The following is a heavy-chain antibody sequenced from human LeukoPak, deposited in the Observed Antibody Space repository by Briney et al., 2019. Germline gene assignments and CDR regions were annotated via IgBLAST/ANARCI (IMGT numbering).Heavy chain of an antibody. D-gene: IGHD3-22*01. CDR1: GYTFTSYD. V-gene: IGHV1-46*01. J-gene: IGHJ4*02. Sequence: ASVKVSCKASGYTFTSYDINWVRQATGQGLEWMGIINPSGGSTSYAQKFQGRVTMTRDTSTSTVYMELSSLRSEDTAVYYCARSRSIVGIDYWGQGTLVTVSS. CDR2: INPSGGST. CDR3: ARSRSIVGIDY.